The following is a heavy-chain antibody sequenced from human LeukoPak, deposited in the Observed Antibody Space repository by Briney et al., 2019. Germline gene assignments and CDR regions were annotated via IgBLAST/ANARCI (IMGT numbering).Heavy chain of an antibody. CDR2: INHSGST. J-gene: IGHJ4*02. V-gene: IGHV4-34*01. D-gene: IGHD6-13*01. CDR3: ARGIAAAGTFYFDY. Sequence: SETLSLTXAVYGGSFSGYYWSWIRQPPGKGLEWIGEINHSGSTNYNPSLKSRVTISVDTSKNQFSLKLSSVTAADTAVYYCARGIAAAGTFYFDYWGQGTLVTVSS. CDR1: GGSFSGYY.